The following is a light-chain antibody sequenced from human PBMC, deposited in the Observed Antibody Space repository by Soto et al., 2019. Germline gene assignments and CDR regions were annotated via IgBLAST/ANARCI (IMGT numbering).Light chain of an antibody. CDR3: QKYDILQLT. Sequence: DIQMGPSPSSVYAAVGDRVTSICQATQDINIYLNWYQQKPGKANNLMIYDEYNLEIGVKSRFSGSGSGTHFTLTIRSMQNEDLAKYYCQKYDILQLTVGSGKQLEIK. J-gene: IGKJ5*01. CDR1: QDINIY. CDR2: DEY. V-gene: IGKV1-33*01.